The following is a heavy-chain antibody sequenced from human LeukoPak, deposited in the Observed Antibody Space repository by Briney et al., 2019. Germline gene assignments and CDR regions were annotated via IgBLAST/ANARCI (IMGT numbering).Heavy chain of an antibody. CDR1: GYTFTSYG. V-gene: IGHV1-18*01. D-gene: IGHD3-22*01. Sequence: ASVKVSCKASGYTFTSYGISWVRQAPGQGLEWMGWISAYNGNTNYAQKVQGRVTMTTDTSTSTAYMELRSLRSDDTAVYYCARDQYYDNWFDPWGQGTLVTVSS. J-gene: IGHJ5*02. CDR3: ARDQYYDNWFDP. CDR2: ISAYNGNT.